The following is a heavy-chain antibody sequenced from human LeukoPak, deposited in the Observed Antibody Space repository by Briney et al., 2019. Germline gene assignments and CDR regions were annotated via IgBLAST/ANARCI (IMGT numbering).Heavy chain of an antibody. CDR2: IRDSGEA. CDR3: ARDRAANQDWVEFDP. CDR1: GFRVSDYY. Sequence: PGGSLRLSCAVSGFRVSDYYMSWLRQAPGKGLEWVGLIRDSGEAFYADFARGRFAISRDESENTLYLQMNSLRVEDTAVYFCARDRAANQDWVEFDPWGQGTPVIVSS. D-gene: IGHD3/OR15-3a*01. V-gene: IGHV3-66*03. J-gene: IGHJ5*02.